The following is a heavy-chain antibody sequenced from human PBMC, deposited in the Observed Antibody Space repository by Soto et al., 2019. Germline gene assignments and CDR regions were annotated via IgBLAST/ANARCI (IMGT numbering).Heavy chain of an antibody. Sequence: SETLSLTCAVSGGSISSSNWWSWVRQPPGKGLEWIGEIYHSGSTNYNPSLKSRVTISVDKSKNQFSLKLSSVTAADTAVYYCAREGGDCSGGSCYAHDAFDIWGQGTMVTVSS. CDR1: GGSISSSNW. CDR2: IYHSGST. V-gene: IGHV4-4*02. CDR3: AREGGDCSGGSCYAHDAFDI. D-gene: IGHD2-15*01. J-gene: IGHJ3*02.